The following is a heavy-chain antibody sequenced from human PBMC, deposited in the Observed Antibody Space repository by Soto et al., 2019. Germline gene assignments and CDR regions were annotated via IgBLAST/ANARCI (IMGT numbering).Heavy chain of an antibody. CDR1: GGSISSYY. CDR3: ARGTYYDILTGYYKRENWFDP. CDR2: IYYSGST. J-gene: IGHJ5*02. V-gene: IGHV4-59*01. D-gene: IGHD3-9*01. Sequence: SETLSLTCTVSGGSISSYYWSWIRQPPGKGLEWIGYIYYSGSTNYNPSLKSRVTISVDTSKNQFSLKLSSVTAADTAVYYCARGTYYDILTGYYKRENWFDPWGQGTLVTVSS.